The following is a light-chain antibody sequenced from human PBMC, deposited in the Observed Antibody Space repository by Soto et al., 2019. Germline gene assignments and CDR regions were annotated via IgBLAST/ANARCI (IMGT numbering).Light chain of an antibody. J-gene: IGKJ5*01. CDR2: SVS. CDR1: QSVGRSY. Sequence: DIVLTQSPGTLSLSPGERATLSCRASQSVGRSYLAWYQQKPGQAPRLPISSVSKRATGIPDRFSGGGSGTDFTLTISRVEPEDFALYICQQYDGSPITFGQGTHWRL. CDR3: QQYDGSPIT. V-gene: IGKV3-20*01.